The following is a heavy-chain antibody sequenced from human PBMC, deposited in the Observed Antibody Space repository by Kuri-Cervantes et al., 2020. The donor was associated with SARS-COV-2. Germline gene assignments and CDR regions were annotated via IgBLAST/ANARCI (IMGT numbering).Heavy chain of an antibody. CDR3: AKNRHSSSWTYLDY. CDR1: GGSFSGYY. CDR2: INHSGST. J-gene: IGHJ4*02. Sequence: SETLSLTCAVYGGSFSGYYWSWIRQPPGKGLEWIGEINHSGSTNYNPSLKSRVTISVDTSKNQFSLKLSSVTAADTAVYYCAKNRHSSSWTYLDYWGQGALVTVSS. D-gene: IGHD6-13*01. V-gene: IGHV4-34*01.